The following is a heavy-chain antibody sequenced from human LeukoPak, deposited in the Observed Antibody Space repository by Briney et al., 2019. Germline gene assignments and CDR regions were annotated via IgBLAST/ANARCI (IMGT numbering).Heavy chain of an antibody. J-gene: IGHJ4*02. V-gene: IGHV1-69*13. CDR1: GGTFSSYA. Sequence: ASVKAPCKASGGTFSSYAISWVRQAPGQGLEWMGGIIPIFGTANYAQKFQGRVTITADESTSTAYMELSSLRSEDTAVYYCARGGNPGSYYNGEYWGQGTLVTVSS. CDR3: ARGGNPGSYYNGEY. CDR2: IIPIFGTA. D-gene: IGHD3-10*01.